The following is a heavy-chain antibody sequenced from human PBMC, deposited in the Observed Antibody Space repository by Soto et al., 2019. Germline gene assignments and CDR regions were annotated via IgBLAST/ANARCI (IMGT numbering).Heavy chain of an antibody. CDR3: ARKRLYDSSGYQPGFDY. CDR2: IFSNDEK. V-gene: IGHV2-26*01. CDR1: GFSLSNARMG. Sequence: SGPTLVNPTETITLTCTVSGFSLSNARMGVSWIRQPPGKALEWLAHIFSNDEKSYSTSLKSRLTISKDTSKSQVVLTMTNMDPVDTATYYCARKRLYDSSGYQPGFDYWGQGTLVTVSS. D-gene: IGHD3-22*01. J-gene: IGHJ4*02.